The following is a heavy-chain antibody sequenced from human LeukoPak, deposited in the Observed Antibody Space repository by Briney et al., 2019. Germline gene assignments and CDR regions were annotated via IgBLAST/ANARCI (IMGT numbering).Heavy chain of an antibody. Sequence: SETLSLTCIISGGTFRTYYWTWIRQPPGKGLEWIGYVYYSGSTNYNPSLKSRVTISIDTSKNQFSLKLSSVTAADTALYYCARGRSRDAYNYYFDYWGQGTLVTVPS. CDR2: VYYSGST. D-gene: IGHD5-24*01. J-gene: IGHJ4*02. CDR1: GGTFRTYY. V-gene: IGHV4-59*01. CDR3: ARGRSRDAYNYYFDY.